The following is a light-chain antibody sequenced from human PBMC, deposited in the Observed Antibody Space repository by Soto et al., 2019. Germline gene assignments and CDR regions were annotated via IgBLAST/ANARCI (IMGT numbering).Light chain of an antibody. V-gene: IGKV3-20*01. CDR2: DAS. Sequence: EIVLTQSPGTLSLSPGEGATLSCRASQSIYTKLAWYQKKSGQAPRLLIYDASTRAYGIPDRFSGSGSGTDFSLTISRLEPEDFAVYYCQQYAGSLYTFAQGTKLDIK. CDR3: QQYAGSLYT. CDR1: QSIYTK. J-gene: IGKJ2*01.